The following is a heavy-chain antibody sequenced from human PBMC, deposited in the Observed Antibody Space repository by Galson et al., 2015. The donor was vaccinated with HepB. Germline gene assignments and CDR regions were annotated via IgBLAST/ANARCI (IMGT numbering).Heavy chain of an antibody. CDR3: ARDPRYYYGSGSDLDY. CDR2: IRYDGSNK. J-gene: IGHJ4*02. Sequence: LRLSCAASGFTFSSYGMHWVRQAPGKGLEWVAFIRYDGSNKYYADSVKGRFTISRDNSKNTLYLQMNSLRAEDTAVYYCARDPRYYYGSGSDLDYWGQGTLVTVSS. D-gene: IGHD3-10*01. V-gene: IGHV3-30*02. CDR1: GFTFSSYG.